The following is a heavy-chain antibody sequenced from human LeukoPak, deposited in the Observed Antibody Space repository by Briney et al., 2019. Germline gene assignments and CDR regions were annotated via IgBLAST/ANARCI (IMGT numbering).Heavy chain of an antibody. D-gene: IGHD2-2*01. Sequence: SETLSLTCTVSGGSISSSSYFWGWIRQPPEKGLEWIGSIFYRGSTYYNPSLKSRVTISVDTSKNQFSLKLSSVTAADTAVYYCARRTIVVVPAAIPPQDAFDIWGQGTMVTVSS. CDR1: GGSISSSSYF. CDR3: ARRTIVVVPAAIPPQDAFDI. CDR2: IFYRGST. J-gene: IGHJ3*02. V-gene: IGHV4-39*07.